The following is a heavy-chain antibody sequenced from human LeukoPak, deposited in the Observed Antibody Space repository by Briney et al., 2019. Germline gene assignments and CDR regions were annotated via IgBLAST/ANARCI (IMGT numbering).Heavy chain of an antibody. V-gene: IGHV3-30*02. CDR3: AKTPKEYYYMDV. Sequence: GGSLRLSCAASGFTFNSYGMHWVRRAPGKGLEWVAFIRYDGGNKYYADSVKGRFTISRDNSKNTLYLQMNSLRAEDTAVYYCAKTPKEYYYMDVWGKGTTVTVSS. CDR1: GFTFNSYG. CDR2: IRYDGGNK. J-gene: IGHJ6*03.